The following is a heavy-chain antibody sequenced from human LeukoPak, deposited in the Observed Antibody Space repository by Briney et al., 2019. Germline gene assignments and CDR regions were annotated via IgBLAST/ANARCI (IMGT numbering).Heavy chain of an antibody. J-gene: IGHJ4*02. Sequence: PSETLSLTCTVSGGSISSYYWSWIRQPPGKGREGIGYIYYSGSTNYNPSLKSRVTISVDKSKNQFSLKLSSVTAADTAVYYCARHLSGYHQYYFDYWGQGTLVTVSS. CDR3: ARHLSGYHQYYFDY. CDR1: GGSISSYY. CDR2: IYYSGST. V-gene: IGHV4-59*08. D-gene: IGHD3-3*01.